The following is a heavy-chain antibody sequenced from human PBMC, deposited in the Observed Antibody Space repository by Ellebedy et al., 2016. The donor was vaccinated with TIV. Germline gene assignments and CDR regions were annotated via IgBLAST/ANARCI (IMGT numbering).Heavy chain of an antibody. CDR2: VRYDGSKT. D-gene: IGHD3-10*01. CDR1: GSTFSSYG. J-gene: IGHJ4*02. CDR3: AKGLWFGERGC. V-gene: IGHV3-30*02. Sequence: GESLKISCEASGSTFSSYGLHWVRQAPGKGLEWVAFVRYDGSKTYYADSVKGRFTISRDNSKNMLYLQMNSLRDEDTAVYYCAKGLWFGERGCWGQGTLVTVSS.